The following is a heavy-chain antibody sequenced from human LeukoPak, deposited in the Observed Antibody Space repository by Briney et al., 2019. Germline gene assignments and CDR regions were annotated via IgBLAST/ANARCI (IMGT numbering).Heavy chain of an antibody. CDR3: AREAGYSYASSYFDY. J-gene: IGHJ4*02. V-gene: IGHV3-23*01. Sequence: TGGSLRLSCAASGFTFSSYAMSWVRQAPGKGLEWVSAISGSGGSTYYADSVKGRFTISRDNSKNTLYLQMNSLRAEDTAVYYCAREAGYSYASSYFDYWGQGTLVTVSS. D-gene: IGHD5-18*01. CDR1: GFTFSSYA. CDR2: ISGSGGST.